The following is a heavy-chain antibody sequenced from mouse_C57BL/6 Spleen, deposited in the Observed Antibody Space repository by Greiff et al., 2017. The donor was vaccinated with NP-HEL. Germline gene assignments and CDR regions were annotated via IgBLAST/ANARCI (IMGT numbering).Heavy chain of an antibody. CDR2: IYPGNSDT. Sequence: VHVKQSGTVLARPGASVKMSCKTSGYTFTSYWMHWVKQRPGQGLEWIGAIYPGNSDTSYNQKFKGKAKLTAVTSASTAYMELSSLTNEDSAVYYCTRDLTTVVATPFAYWGQGTLVTVSA. J-gene: IGHJ3*01. V-gene: IGHV1-5*01. CDR1: GYTFTSYW. CDR3: TRDLTTVVATPFAY. D-gene: IGHD1-1*01.